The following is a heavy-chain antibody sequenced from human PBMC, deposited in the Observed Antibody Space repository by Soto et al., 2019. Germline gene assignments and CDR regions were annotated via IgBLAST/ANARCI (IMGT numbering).Heavy chain of an antibody. J-gene: IGHJ6*02. Sequence: PSETLSLTCTVSGGSISSSNYYWGWIRQPPGKGLERIGSIFYSGNTFYNPSLKSRVTISVDTSKNQFSLSLGSVTAADTAVYYCARRPGNDVYYGLDLWGQGTTVTVSS. V-gene: IGHV4-39*01. CDR3: ARRPGNDVYYGLDL. CDR2: IFYSGNT. CDR1: GGSISSSNYY.